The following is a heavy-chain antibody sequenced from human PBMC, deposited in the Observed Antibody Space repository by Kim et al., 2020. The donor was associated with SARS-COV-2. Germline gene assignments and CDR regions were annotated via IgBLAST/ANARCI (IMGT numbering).Heavy chain of an antibody. CDR3: ARRYCSSTSFVCRRPNWFDP. D-gene: IGHD2-2*01. CDR2: INHSGST. J-gene: IGHJ5*02. CDR1: GGSFSGYY. V-gene: IGHV4-34*01. Sequence: SETLSLTCAVYGGSFSGYYWSWIHQPPGKGLEWIGEINHSGSTNYNPSLKSRVTISVDTSKNQFSLKLSSVTAADTAVYYCARRYCSSTSFVCRRPNWFDPWGQGTLVTVSS.